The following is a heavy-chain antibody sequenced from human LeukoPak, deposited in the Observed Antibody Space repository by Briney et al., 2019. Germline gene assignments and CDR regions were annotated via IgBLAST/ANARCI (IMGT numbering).Heavy chain of an antibody. D-gene: IGHD2-15*01. Sequence: GGSLRLSCAASGFTFSDYYMSWIRQAPGKGLEWVSYISSSDSTIYYADSVKGRFTISRDNAKNSLYLQMNSLRAEGTAVYYCARDIVYYYMDVWGKGTTVTVSS. CDR2: ISSSDSTI. J-gene: IGHJ6*03. V-gene: IGHV3-11*01. CDR3: ARDIVYYYMDV. CDR1: GFTFSDYY.